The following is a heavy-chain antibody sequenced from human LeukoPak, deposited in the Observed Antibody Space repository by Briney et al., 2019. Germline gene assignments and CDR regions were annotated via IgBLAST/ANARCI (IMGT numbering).Heavy chain of an antibody. V-gene: IGHV4-39*07. D-gene: IGHD4-17*01. Sequence: PSETLSLTCTVSGGSISSSSYYWGWIRQPPGTGLEWIGSIYYSGSTYYNPSLKSRVTISVDTSKNQFSLKLSSVTAADTAVYYCARDAPGGYGDYGLSRKPPCPYRHWGQGTLVTVSS. CDR2: IYYSGST. J-gene: IGHJ4*02. CDR3: ARDAPGGYGDYGLSRKPPCPYRH. CDR1: GGSISSSSYY.